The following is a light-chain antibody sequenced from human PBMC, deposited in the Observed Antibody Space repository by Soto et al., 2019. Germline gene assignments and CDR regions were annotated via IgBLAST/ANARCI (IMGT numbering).Light chain of an antibody. CDR3: QQSYSTPLT. V-gene: IGKV1-39*01. CDR2: AAS. Sequence: IQMAQSPSSLSASVGDRVTIPCRASQSISNYLNWDQQRPGKAPNLLIYAASSLQSGVTSRFSGSGSGTDFTLTISSLQPEDFATYYCQQSYSTPLTFGGGTKVDLK. J-gene: IGKJ4*01. CDR1: QSISNY.